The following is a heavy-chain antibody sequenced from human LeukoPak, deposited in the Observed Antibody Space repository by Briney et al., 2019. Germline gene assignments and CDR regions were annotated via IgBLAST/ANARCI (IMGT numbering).Heavy chain of an antibody. CDR3: ARDGAVTYYDFWSGQYYFDY. Sequence: AGGSLRLSCAASGFTFSSYWMHWVRQAPGKGLVWVSRINSDGSSTSYADPVKGRFTISRDNAKNTLYLQMNSLRAEDTAVYYCARDGAVTYYDFWSGQYYFDYWGQGTLVTVSS. CDR1: GFTFSSYW. V-gene: IGHV3-74*01. J-gene: IGHJ4*02. CDR2: INSDGSST. D-gene: IGHD3-3*01.